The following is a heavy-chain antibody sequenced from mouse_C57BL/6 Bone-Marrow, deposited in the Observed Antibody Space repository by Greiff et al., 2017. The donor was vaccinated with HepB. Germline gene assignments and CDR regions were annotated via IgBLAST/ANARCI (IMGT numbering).Heavy chain of an antibody. CDR2: INPYNGGT. CDR1: GYTFTDYY. CDR3: AREGYYDYYYFDY. D-gene: IGHD2-4*01. Sequence: EVQLQQSGPVLVKPGASVKMSCKASGYTFTDYYMNWVKQSHGKSLEWIGVINPYNGGTSYNQKFKGKATLTVDKSSSTAYMKLNSLTSEDSAVYYCAREGYYDYYYFDYWGQGTTLTVSS. J-gene: IGHJ2*01. V-gene: IGHV1-19*01.